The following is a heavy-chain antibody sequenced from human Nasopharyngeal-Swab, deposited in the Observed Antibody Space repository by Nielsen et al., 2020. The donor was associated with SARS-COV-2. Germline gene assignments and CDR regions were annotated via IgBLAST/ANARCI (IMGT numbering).Heavy chain of an antibody. V-gene: IGHV3-7*01. CDR2: IKQDGGGK. Sequence: GESLKISCAASGFTFSSYWMSWVRQAPGKGLEWVANIKQDGGGKYYVDSVKGRFTISRDNAKNSLYLQMNSLRAEDTAVYYCARDSFSRVGAAGSSHYYYYGMDVWGQGTTVTVSS. J-gene: IGHJ6*02. CDR1: GFTFSSYW. D-gene: IGHD6-13*01. CDR3: ARDSFSRVGAAGSSHYYYYGMDV.